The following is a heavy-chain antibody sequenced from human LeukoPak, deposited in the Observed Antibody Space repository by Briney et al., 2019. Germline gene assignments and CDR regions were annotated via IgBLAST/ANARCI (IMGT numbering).Heavy chain of an antibody. CDR3: ARRIWELTGDYYGMDV. Sequence: ASVKVSCKASGGTFSSYAISWVRQAPGQGLEWVGRIIPIFGIANYAQKFQGRVTITADKSTSTAYMELSSLRSEDTAVYYCARRIWELTGDYYGMDVWGQGTTVTVSS. J-gene: IGHJ6*02. CDR1: GGTFSSYA. CDR2: IIPIFGIA. D-gene: IGHD1-26*01. V-gene: IGHV1-69*04.